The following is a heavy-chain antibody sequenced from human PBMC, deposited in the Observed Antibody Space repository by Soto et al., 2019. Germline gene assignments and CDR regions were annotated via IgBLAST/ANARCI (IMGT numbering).Heavy chain of an antibody. CDR1: GFNFNIYA. V-gene: IGHV3-23*01. CDR3: AKSGPTNHFDQ. Sequence: GGSLRLSCAASGFNFNIYALNWVRQAPGKGLEWASSISGGGRFTYYADSAKGRFTISRDDSKNTLYLQMTSLRPEDTAVFYCAKSGPTNHFDQWGQGTLVTVSS. D-gene: IGHD1-26*01. J-gene: IGHJ4*02. CDR2: ISGGGRFT.